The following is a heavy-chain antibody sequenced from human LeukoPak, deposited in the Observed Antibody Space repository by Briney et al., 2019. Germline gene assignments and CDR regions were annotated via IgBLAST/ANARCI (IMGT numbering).Heavy chain of an antibody. CDR3: AKDISQGYTYGFIEQDF. V-gene: IGHV3-30-3*01. CDR2: ISFDGSNK. J-gene: IGHJ4*02. D-gene: IGHD5-18*01. CDR1: GFTFRSYT. Sequence: GGSLRLSCAASGFTFRSYTMHWVRQAPGKGLEWLALISFDGSNKYYADSLKGRFTISRDNSKNTLYLQMNSLRAEDTAVYYCAKDISQGYTYGFIEQDFWGQGTPVTVSS.